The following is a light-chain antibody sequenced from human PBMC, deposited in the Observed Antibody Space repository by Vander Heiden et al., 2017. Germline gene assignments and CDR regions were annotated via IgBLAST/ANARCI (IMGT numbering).Light chain of an antibody. CDR3: QQYKSYSPWT. CDR1: QSISSC. CDR2: DAS. V-gene: IGKV1-5*01. Sequence: DIQMTQSPSTLSASVGDRVTITCRASQSISSCLAWYQQKPGKAPKLLIYDASSLESGVPSRFSGSGYGTEFTLTISSRQPDDFATYYCQQYKSYSPWTFGQGTKVEIK. J-gene: IGKJ1*01.